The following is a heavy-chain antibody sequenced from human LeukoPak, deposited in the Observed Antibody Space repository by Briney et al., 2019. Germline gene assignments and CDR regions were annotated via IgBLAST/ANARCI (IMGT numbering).Heavy chain of an antibody. J-gene: IGHJ4*02. CDR3: ASQYSRGPFDY. Sequence: GASVKVSCKASGGTFSSYAISWVRQAPGQGLEWMGRIIPIFGTANYAQKFQGRVTITTDESTSTAYMELSSLRSEDTAVYYCASQYSRGPFDYWGQGTLVTVSS. D-gene: IGHD6-13*01. CDR1: GGTFSSYA. V-gene: IGHV1-69*05. CDR2: IIPIFGTA.